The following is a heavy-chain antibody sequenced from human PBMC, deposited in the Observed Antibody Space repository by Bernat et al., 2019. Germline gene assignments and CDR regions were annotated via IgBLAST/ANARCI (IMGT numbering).Heavy chain of an antibody. CDR1: GYTFTRYP. CDR3: AGFMGGGFDY. J-gene: IGHJ4*02. V-gene: IGHV1-3*01. Sequence: QIQFVQSGAEVKKPGASVKVSCEASGYTFTRYPIHWMRQAPGQSLEWMGWINVGNGNAKYSERFQGRVTITRETSASTVYMDLSSLKSEDTAVYYCAGFMGGGFDYWGQGTLVTVSS. CDR2: INVGNGNA. D-gene: IGHD1-26*01.